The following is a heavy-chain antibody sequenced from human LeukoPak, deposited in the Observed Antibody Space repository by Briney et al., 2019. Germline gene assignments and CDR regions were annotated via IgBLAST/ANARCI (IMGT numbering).Heavy chain of an antibody. V-gene: IGHV2-5*02. Sequence: SGPTLVKPTQTLTVTCTFSGFSLRTSGVGVGWIRQPPGKALEWLALIYWDDDKRYSPSLKSRLTITKDTSKNEVVLTMTNIDPVDTATYYCAHRPPNWAIDYWGQGTLVTVSS. CDR2: IYWDDDK. CDR3: AHRPPNWAIDY. CDR1: GFSLRTSGVG. D-gene: IGHD7-27*01. J-gene: IGHJ4*02.